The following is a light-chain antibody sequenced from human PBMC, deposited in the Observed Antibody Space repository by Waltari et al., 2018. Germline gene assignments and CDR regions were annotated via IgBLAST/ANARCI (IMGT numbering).Light chain of an antibody. CDR1: SPNIGARYD. Sequence: QSILTHPPSVSGAPGQQVTISFTGGSPNIGARYDVHWYQQVPGAAPKPLSFGKNNRASGAADRCSGSKSGAAGSLDSTGLRADDAADYYCQCYDSSLSGSGYFGGGNKLTVL. CDR3: QCYDSSLSGSGY. CDR2: GKN. V-gene: IGLV1-40*01. J-gene: IGLJ2*01.